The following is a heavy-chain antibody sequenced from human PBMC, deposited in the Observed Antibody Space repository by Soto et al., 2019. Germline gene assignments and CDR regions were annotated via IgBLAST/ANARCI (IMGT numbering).Heavy chain of an antibody. CDR2: IVVGSGNT. Sequence: GASVKVSCKASGFTFTSSAVQWVRQARGQRLEWIGWIVVGSGNTNYAQKFQERVTITRDMSTSTAYMELSSLRSEDTAVYYCASSIAELARGAAFDIWGQGTMVTVSS. D-gene: IGHD6-6*01. CDR1: GFTFTSSA. J-gene: IGHJ3*02. V-gene: IGHV1-58*01. CDR3: ASSIAELARGAAFDI.